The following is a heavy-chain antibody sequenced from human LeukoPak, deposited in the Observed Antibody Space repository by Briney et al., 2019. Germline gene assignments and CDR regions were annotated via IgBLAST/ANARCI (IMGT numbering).Heavy chain of an antibody. J-gene: IGHJ4*02. V-gene: IGHV1-2*06. CDR2: INPNSGGT. CDR1: GYTFTGYY. Sequence: PEASVKVSCKASGYTFTGYYVHWVRQAPGQGLEWMGRINPNSGGTNYAQKFQGRVTMTRDTSISTAYMELSRLRSDDTAVYYCAAPVSGISGTRDHYFDYWGQGTLVTVSS. D-gene: IGHD3-10*01. CDR3: AAPVSGISGTRDHYFDY.